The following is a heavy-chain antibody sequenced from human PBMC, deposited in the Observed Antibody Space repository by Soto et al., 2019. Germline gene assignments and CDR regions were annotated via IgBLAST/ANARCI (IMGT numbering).Heavy chain of an antibody. CDR3: ARDLTIASTDGPLDP. CDR2: IHYTGST. J-gene: IGHJ5*02. V-gene: IGHV4-59*01. D-gene: IGHD1-1*01. Sequence: SETLSLTCTVSGGSMSRYSLTWIRQPPGKGLEWIGNIHYTGSTTYNPSLKSRVTLLLGTSTSQFSLKVSSVTAAETAIYYCARDLTIASTDGPLDPWGHGTLVTVSS. CDR1: GGSMSRYS.